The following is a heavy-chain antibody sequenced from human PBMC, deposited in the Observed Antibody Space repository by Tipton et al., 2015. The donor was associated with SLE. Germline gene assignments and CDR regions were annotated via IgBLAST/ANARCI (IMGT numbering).Heavy chain of an antibody. CDR3: AKTTVYSNDWPYFDH. Sequence: GLVKPSETLSLICTVPGDSISANSYHWGWVRQPPGKGLEWIGNVYYSGSTYYSASLRSRVTISLDRSKNHFSLTLNSVTAADTAVYYCAKTTVYSNDWPYFDHWGQGTLVTVSS. CDR2: VYYSGST. CDR1: GDSISANSYH. J-gene: IGHJ4*02. V-gene: IGHV4-39*07. D-gene: IGHD6-19*01.